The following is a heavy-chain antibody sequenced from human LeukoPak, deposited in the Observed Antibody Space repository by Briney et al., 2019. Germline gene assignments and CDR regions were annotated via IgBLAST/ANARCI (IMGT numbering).Heavy chain of an antibody. J-gene: IGHJ3*02. CDR1: GFTFSSYW. V-gene: IGHV3-74*01. Sequence: GGSLRLSCAASGFTFSSYWMHWVRQAPGKGLVWVSRINSDGSSTSYADSVKGRFTISRDNAKNTLYLQMNSLRAEDTAVYYCARDKKTVRGSYRGTAFDIWGQGTMVTVSS. CDR2: INSDGSST. CDR3: ARDKKTVRGSYRGTAFDI. D-gene: IGHD1-26*01.